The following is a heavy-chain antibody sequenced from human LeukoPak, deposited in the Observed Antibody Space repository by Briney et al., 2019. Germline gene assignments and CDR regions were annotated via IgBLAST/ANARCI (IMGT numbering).Heavy chain of an antibody. V-gene: IGHV3-48*03. D-gene: IGHD5-18*01. CDR3: ARVGRYGVDY. CDR1: GFTFSSFE. Sequence: PGGSLRLSCAASGFTFSSFEMNWVRQAPGKGLAWTSYMSSTGTTIYYADSVKGRFTISRDNAKNSLYLQMNSLRVEDTAVYYCARVGRYGVDYWGQGTLVTVSS. J-gene: IGHJ4*02. CDR2: MSSTGTTI.